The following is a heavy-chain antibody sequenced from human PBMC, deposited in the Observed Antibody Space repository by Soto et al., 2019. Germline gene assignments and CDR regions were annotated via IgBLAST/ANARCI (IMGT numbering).Heavy chain of an antibody. V-gene: IGHV3-23*01. CDR3: AKDGRGVLEWLFLQGMVV. Sequence: PGGSLRLSGAASGFTFSSYAMSWVRQAPGKGLEWVSAISGSGGSTYYADSVKGRFTISRDNSKNTLYLQMNSLRAEDTAVYYCAKDGRGVLEWLFLQGMVVWGQGTTVTVSS. J-gene: IGHJ6*02. CDR2: ISGSGGST. CDR1: GFTFSSYA. D-gene: IGHD3-3*01.